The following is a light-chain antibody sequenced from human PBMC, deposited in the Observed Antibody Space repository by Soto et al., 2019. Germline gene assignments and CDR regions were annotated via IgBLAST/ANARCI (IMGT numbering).Light chain of an antibody. CDR1: QSVSSSY. V-gene: IGKV3-20*01. CDR3: QQYGSSPPAVA. CDR2: GAS. J-gene: IGKJ1*01. Sequence: EIVLTQSPGTLSLSPGERATLSCRASQSVSSSYLAWYQQKPGQAPRLLIYGASSRATGIPDRFSGSGSGTAFTLTISRLEPEDFAVYYCQQYGSSPPAVAFGQGTKVEIK.